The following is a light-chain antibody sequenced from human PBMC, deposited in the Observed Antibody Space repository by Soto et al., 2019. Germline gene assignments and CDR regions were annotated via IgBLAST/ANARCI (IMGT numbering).Light chain of an antibody. Sequence: QSALTQPASVSGSLGQSITISCTGASSDVGGYNYVSWYQQHPGKAPKLMIYEVTNRPSGVSDRFSGSKSGNTASLTISGLQAEDEADYYCISYTGSTTLVVFGGGPKLTVL. J-gene: IGLJ2*01. CDR1: SSDVGGYNY. CDR3: ISYTGSTTLVV. CDR2: EVT. V-gene: IGLV2-14*01.